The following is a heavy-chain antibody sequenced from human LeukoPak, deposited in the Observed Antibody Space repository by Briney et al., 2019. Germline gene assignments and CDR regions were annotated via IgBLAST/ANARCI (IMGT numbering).Heavy chain of an antibody. J-gene: IGHJ4*02. D-gene: IGHD1/OR15-1a*01. CDR1: GFTFIDYG. Sequence: PGGSLRPSCAAPGFTFIDYGIHWVRQVPGKGLEWLAFLRYDGRNKYNAESVKGRFTISRDNSKNTVYMQMKSLRADDKSVYYCAKEGTASKPSDLDYWGQGTLVTVSS. CDR3: AKEGTASKPSDLDY. CDR2: LRYDGRNK. V-gene: IGHV3-30*02.